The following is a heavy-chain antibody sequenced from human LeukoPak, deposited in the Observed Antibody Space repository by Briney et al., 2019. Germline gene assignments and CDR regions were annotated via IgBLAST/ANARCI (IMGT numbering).Heavy chain of an antibody. CDR3: AKDSGDYYDSSGPGFDY. J-gene: IGHJ4*02. V-gene: IGHV3-23*01. Sequence: GGSLRLSCAASGFTFSSYAMSWVRQAPGKGLEWVSAISGSGGSKYYADSVKGRFTISRDDSKNTLYLQMNSLRAKDTAVYYCAKDSGDYYDSSGPGFDYWGQGTLVTVSS. D-gene: IGHD3-22*01. CDR2: ISGSGGSK. CDR1: GFTFSSYA.